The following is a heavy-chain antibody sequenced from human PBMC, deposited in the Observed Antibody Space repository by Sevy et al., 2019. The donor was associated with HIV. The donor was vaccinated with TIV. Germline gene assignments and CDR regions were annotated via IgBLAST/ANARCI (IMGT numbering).Heavy chain of an antibody. V-gene: IGHV1-46*01. CDR1: GYTFTSYY. J-gene: IGHJ6*02. D-gene: IGHD2-21*02. CDR2: INPSGGST. CDR3: ASEGVVVTATTYYYYYGMDV. Sequence: ASVKVSCKASGYTFTSYYMHWVRQAPGQGLEWMGIINPSGGSTSYAQKFQGRVTMTRDTSTSTVYMELSSLRSEDTAVYYCASEGVVVTATTYYYYYGMDVWGQGTTVTVSS.